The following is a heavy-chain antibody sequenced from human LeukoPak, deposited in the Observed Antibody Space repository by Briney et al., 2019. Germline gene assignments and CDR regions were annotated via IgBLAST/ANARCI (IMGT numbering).Heavy chain of an antibody. CDR1: GFTLSSYA. Sequence: GVLRLSCAASGFTLSSYAMSWVRQGPGKGLEWVSAISVSGNSYHADSVKSRFTISSDSSKNTLYLQINSLRAEDAAVYYCAKAPVTTCSGAYCYPFDYWGQGTLVTVSS. J-gene: IGHJ4*02. D-gene: IGHD2-15*01. CDR2: ISVSGNS. CDR3: AKAPVTTCSGAYCYPFDY. V-gene: IGHV3-23*01.